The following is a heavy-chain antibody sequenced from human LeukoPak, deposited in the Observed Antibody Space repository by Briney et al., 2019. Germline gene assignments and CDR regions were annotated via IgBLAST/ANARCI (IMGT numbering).Heavy chain of an antibody. CDR2: FDPEDGET. V-gene: IGHV1-24*01. D-gene: IGHD3-22*01. CDR1: GYTLTELS. J-gene: IGHJ3*02. Sequence: ASVKVSCKVSGYTLTELSIHWVRQAPGKGLEWMGGFDPEDGETIYAQKFQGRVTMTEDTSTDTAYMELSSLRSEDTAVYYCATPSSYYYDSSGYAAFDIWGQGTMVTVSS. CDR3: ATPSSYYYDSSGYAAFDI.